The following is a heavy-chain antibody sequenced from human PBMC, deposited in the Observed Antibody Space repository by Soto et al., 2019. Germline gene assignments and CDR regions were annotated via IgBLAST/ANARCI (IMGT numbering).Heavy chain of an antibody. CDR2: IYHSGTT. Sequence: TLALTCTVSGGSISSYSWGWIRPPPGKGLEWIGIIYHSGTTYYNPSLRSRVSLSVDTSKNQFSLRVSSVTAADTAAYFCARVGGNAAIGSWGQGTVVNFAS. CDR1: GGSISSYS. V-gene: IGHV4-30-2*01. CDR3: ARVGGNAAIGS. D-gene: IGHD3-16*01. J-gene: IGHJ4*02.